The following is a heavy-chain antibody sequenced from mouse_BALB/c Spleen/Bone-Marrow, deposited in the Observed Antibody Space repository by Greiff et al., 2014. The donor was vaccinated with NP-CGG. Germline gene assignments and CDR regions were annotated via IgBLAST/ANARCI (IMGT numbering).Heavy chain of an antibody. J-gene: IGHJ2*01. D-gene: IGHD1-1*01. CDR1: GFAFSSYD. CDR2: ISSSGGST. V-gene: IGHV5-12-1*01. CDR3: ARHRYGFDY. Sequence: EVQLQQSGGDLVRPGGSLKLSCSASGFAFSSYDMSWVRQTPEKRLEWVAYISSSGGSTYYPDTVKGRFTISRDNAKNTLYLQMSSLKSEDTAMYYCARHRYGFDYWGQGTTLTVSS.